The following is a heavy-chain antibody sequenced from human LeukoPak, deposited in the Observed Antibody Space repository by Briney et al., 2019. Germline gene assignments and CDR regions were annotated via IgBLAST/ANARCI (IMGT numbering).Heavy chain of an antibody. J-gene: IGHJ4*02. CDR1: GFTFSNAW. Sequence: GGSLRLSCDASGFTFSNAWMSWVRQAPGKGLEWVGRIKSKTDGGATDYAAPVKGRFTISRDDSKNKLYLQMNSLKPEDTAVYYCTTVFQPLGYCSSTSCYPNYWGQGTLVTVSS. CDR2: IKSKTDGGAT. D-gene: IGHD2-2*01. CDR3: TTVFQPLGYCSSTSCYPNY. V-gene: IGHV3-15*01.